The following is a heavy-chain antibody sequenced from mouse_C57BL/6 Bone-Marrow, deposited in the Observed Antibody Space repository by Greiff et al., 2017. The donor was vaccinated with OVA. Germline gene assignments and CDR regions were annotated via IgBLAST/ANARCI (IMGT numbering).Heavy chain of an antibody. CDR1: GYTFTDYN. J-gene: IGHJ1*03. Sequence: EVQLQQSGPELVKPGASVKIPCKASGYTFTDYNMDWVKQSHGKSLEWIGDINPNNGGTIYNQKFKGKATLTVDKSSSTAYMELRSLTSEDTAVYYCARDYYYGSHYWYFDVWGTGTTVTVSS. CDR2: INPNNGGT. D-gene: IGHD1-1*01. V-gene: IGHV1-18*01. CDR3: ARDYYYGSHYWYFDV.